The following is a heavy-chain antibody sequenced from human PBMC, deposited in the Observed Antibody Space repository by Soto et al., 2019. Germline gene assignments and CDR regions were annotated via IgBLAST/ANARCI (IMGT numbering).Heavy chain of an antibody. J-gene: IGHJ4*02. CDR3: ARDHDFWSGYSYYFDY. CDR1: GFTFSNYW. CDR2: IKPDGSEK. Sequence: PGGSLRLSCAASGFTFSNYWMTWVRQAPGKGLEWVANIKPDGSEKYYVDSVKGRFIISRDNAKNSLFLRMNSLSAEDTAVYYCARDHDFWSGYSYYFDYWGQGTLVTVSS. V-gene: IGHV3-7*01. D-gene: IGHD3-3*01.